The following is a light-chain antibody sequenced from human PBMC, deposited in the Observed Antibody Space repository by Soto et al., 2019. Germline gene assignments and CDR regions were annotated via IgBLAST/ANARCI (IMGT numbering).Light chain of an antibody. V-gene: IGKV3-15*01. CDR2: GAS. J-gene: IGKJ1*01. CDR1: QSVGRN. Sequence: IVMTQSPATLSVSPCERATLSCRASQSVGRNLAWYQQKPGQAPRLLIFGASNRATGIPARFSGSGSGTEFTLTISSLQSEDFAVYYCQQYNNWPTWTFGQGTKVDIK. CDR3: QQYNNWPTWT.